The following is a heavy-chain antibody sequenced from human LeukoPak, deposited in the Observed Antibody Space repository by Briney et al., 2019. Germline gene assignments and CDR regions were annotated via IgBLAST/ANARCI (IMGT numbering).Heavy chain of an antibody. Sequence: GGSLKLSCAASGFTFSSYGMHWVRQAPGKGLERVAVISYDGSNKYYADSVKGRFTISRDNSKNTLYLQMNSLRAEDTAVYYCAKVPSGYSYGYDYFDYWGQGTLVTVSS. V-gene: IGHV3-30*18. CDR1: GFTFSSYG. CDR2: ISYDGSNK. J-gene: IGHJ4*02. D-gene: IGHD5-18*01. CDR3: AKVPSGYSYGYDYFDY.